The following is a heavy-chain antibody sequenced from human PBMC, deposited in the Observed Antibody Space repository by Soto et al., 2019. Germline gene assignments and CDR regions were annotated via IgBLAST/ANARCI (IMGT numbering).Heavy chain of an antibody. CDR3: ARPLYGDNVAY. J-gene: IGHJ4*01. CDR1: RYTFTSYD. D-gene: IGHD4-17*01. V-gene: IGHV1-8*01. Sequence: QVQLVQYGAEVKKPGASVKVSCKASRYTFTSYDIIWVRQATGQGLEWMGWMSPNSGNTGYAQKFQGRVTMTGNTSKSTAYMELSSQRSEDTAVYYCARPLYGDNVAYWGQGTLVTVYS. CDR2: MSPNSGNT.